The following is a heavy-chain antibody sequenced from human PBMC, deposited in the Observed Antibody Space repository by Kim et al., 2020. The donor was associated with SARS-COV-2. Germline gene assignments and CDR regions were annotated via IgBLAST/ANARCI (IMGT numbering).Heavy chain of an antibody. V-gene: IGHV2-5*02. D-gene: IGHD2-21*01. Sequence: SGPTLVNPTESLTLTCTLSGFSLTTSGVAMGWFRQPPGRAPECLGLIYWDDDVRYSPSLKGRVTITRDTSKNQVVLAMTNLDPVDTATYYCAHRPAYGDHFDYWGQGTMVTVSS. CDR1: GFSLTTSGVA. J-gene: IGHJ4*02. CDR2: IYWDDDV. CDR3: AHRPAYGDHFDY.